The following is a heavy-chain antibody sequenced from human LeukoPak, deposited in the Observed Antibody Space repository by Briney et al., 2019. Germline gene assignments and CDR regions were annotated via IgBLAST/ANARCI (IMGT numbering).Heavy chain of an antibody. J-gene: IGHJ4*02. CDR3: ARSGGNIVATSGTFDY. CDR1: GGSISSYY. Sequence: SETLSLTCTVSGGSISSYYWSWIRQAPGKGLEWIGYIYYSGSTNYNPSLKSRVTISVDTSKNQFSLKLSSVTAADTAVYYCARSGGNIVATSGTFDYWGQGTLVNVSS. V-gene: IGHV4-59*08. D-gene: IGHD5-12*01. CDR2: IYYSGST.